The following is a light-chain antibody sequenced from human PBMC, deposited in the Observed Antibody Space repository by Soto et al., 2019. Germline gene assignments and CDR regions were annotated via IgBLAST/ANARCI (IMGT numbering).Light chain of an antibody. Sequence: EFVLTQSPGTLSLSPGERATLSCRASQSFTSTSLAWYQQKPGKAPRLLIYGAATRATGIPARLSGSGSGTEFTLTIRSLQSEDFAVYYCQQYHNWPAFGQGTKVDIK. CDR2: GAA. CDR1: QSFTSTS. V-gene: IGKV3-15*01. J-gene: IGKJ1*01. CDR3: QQYHNWPA.